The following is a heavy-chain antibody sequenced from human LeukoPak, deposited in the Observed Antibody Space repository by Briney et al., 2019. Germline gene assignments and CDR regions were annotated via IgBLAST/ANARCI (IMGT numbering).Heavy chain of an antibody. J-gene: IGHJ2*01. V-gene: IGHV4-59*01. CDR1: GGYFSGYY. D-gene: IGHD2-2*01. CDR3: ARSKSAAIFYWYFDL. Sequence: SETLSLTCAVYGGYFSGYYWSWIRQPPGKGLEWIGYVFYTGSTNYTPSLKSRVTISQDTPKNQVSLRLSSVTAADTAMYYCARSKSAAIFYWYFDLWGRGTLVTVSS. CDR2: VFYTGST.